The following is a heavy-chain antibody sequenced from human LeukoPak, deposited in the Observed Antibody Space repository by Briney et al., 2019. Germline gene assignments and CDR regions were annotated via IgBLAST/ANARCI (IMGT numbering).Heavy chain of an antibody. V-gene: IGHV3-23*01. CDR1: GFTFSSYS. Sequence: GSLRVSCAASGFTFSSYSMAWVRQAPGKGLDWVSLINGRGANTYYADSVRGRFTISRDNSKNTVYLQMNGLRAEDTAVYYCAKESSSCGSGCYPLLDHWGQGTLVTVSS. D-gene: IGHD2-21*02. J-gene: IGHJ4*02. CDR2: INGRGANT. CDR3: AKESSSCGSGCYPLLDH.